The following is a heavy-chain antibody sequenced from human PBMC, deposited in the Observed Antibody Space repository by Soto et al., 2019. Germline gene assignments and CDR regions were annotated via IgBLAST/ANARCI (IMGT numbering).Heavy chain of an antibody. CDR2: IYWDDSK. J-gene: IGHJ4*02. D-gene: IGHD1-26*01. Sequence: QITLKESGPTLVKPTQTLTLTCTFSGFSLTTDRVGVGWIRQPPGEALEWLAVIYWDDSKTYRPSLESRFTITKDTSKNQVALTMTNMDSLDTATYYCAHAYGGRSLYWGQGTLVTVSS. CDR3: AHAYGGRSLY. V-gene: IGHV2-5*02. CDR1: GFSLTTDRVG.